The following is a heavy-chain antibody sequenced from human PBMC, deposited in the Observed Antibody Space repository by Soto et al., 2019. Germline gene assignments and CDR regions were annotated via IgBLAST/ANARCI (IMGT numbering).Heavy chain of an antibody. CDR3: ARGQVYESSGYYFFDS. J-gene: IGHJ4*02. CDR1: GGSIFSDGYS. D-gene: IGHD3-22*01. V-gene: IGHV4-30-2*01. CDR2: IYHSGRT. Sequence: SETLSLTCGVSGGSIFSDGYSWNWVRQPPGKGLEWIGYIYHSGRTFYTPSLESRVTISRDRSQNHISLRLRSVTAADTAVYFCARGQVYESSGYYFFDSWGQGALVTVSS.